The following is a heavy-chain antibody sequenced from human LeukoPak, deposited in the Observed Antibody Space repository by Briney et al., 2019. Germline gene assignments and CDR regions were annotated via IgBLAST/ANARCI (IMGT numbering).Heavy chain of an antibody. Sequence: PGGSLRLSCSVSGFTVNDNFMSWVRQAPGKGPEWISVIFSGGATFYADSVRGRFTVFRDNSQNTVYLQMNSLGAGDTAVYYCARWNYHWGQGTLVTVSS. D-gene: IGHD1-1*01. V-gene: IGHV3-53*01. CDR3: ARWNYH. J-gene: IGHJ5*02. CDR2: IFSGGAT. CDR1: GFTVNDNF.